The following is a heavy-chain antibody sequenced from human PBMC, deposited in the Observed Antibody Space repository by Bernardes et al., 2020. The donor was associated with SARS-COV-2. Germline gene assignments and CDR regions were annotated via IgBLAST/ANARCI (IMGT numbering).Heavy chain of an antibody. Sequence: GESLKISCKGSGYGFVSYWIAWVRQMPGKGLEWMGIIFPGDSDIGYSPPFQGQVTISVDKSISTAYLQWDSLHSSDTAVYYCARPHPRYNWNYVSGSVPYYMDVWGKGTTVTVSS. CDR2: IFPGDSDI. CDR3: ARPHPRYNWNYVSGSVPYYMDV. V-gene: IGHV5-51*01. CDR1: GYGFVSYW. D-gene: IGHD1-7*01. J-gene: IGHJ6*03.